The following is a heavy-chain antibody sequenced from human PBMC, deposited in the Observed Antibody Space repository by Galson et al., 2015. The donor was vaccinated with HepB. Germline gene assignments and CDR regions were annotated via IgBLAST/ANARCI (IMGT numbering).Heavy chain of an antibody. J-gene: IGHJ6*02. D-gene: IGHD6-13*01. CDR3: ARRDIAAAGITPYGMDV. CDR1: GYSFTSYW. CDR2: IDPSDSYT. Sequence: QSGAEVKKPGESLRTSCKGSGYSFTSYWISWVRQMPGKGLEWMGRIDPSDSYTNYSPSFQGHVTISADKSISTAYLQWSSLKASDTAMYYCARRDIAAAGITPYGMDVWGQGTTVTVSS. V-gene: IGHV5-10-1*01.